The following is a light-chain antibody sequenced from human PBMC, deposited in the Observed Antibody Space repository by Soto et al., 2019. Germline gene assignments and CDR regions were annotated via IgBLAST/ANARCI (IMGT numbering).Light chain of an antibody. J-gene: IGKJ1*01. CDR1: QSISDN. V-gene: IGKV3-15*01. CDR2: GAS. CDR3: LQDNSFPRT. Sequence: DIVMTQSPAILSVSLGERATLSCLASQSISDNLAWYQQRSGQAPRLLIYGASTRATGVPARFSSSGSATAFILTINSPQPEDVAIYYYLQDNSFPRTFGQGTKVEIK.